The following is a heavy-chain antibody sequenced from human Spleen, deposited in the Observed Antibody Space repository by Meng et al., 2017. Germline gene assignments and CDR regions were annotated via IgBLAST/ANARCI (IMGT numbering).Heavy chain of an antibody. CDR1: GDSVSSNSAA. Sequence: VRLQQSCHGPVKPSRTLSLTCAISGDSVSSNSAAWRWIRQAPARGLEWLGRTNYRSRWYNDYAVSVNSRITINPDTSKNQFSLQLNSVTPDDTAVYYGARDHSGSYYVRFDYWGQGTLVTVSS. CDR3: ARDHSGSYYVRFDY. J-gene: IGHJ4*02. CDR2: TNYRSRWYN. D-gene: IGHD1-26*01. V-gene: IGHV6-1*01.